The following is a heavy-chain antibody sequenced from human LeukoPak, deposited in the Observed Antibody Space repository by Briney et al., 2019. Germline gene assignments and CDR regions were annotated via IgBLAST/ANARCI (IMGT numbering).Heavy chain of an antibody. D-gene: IGHD3-10*01. Sequence: QPGGSLRLSCAASGFTFNYNAMAWVRQAPGKGLEWVSGILGSGDSTYYADAVKGRFTISRDNSKNTLYLQMSTLRAEDTAVYYCAKSWDAFDFWGQGTMVTVSS. CDR1: GFTFNYNA. CDR3: AKSWDAFDF. CDR2: ILGSGDST. J-gene: IGHJ3*01. V-gene: IGHV3-23*01.